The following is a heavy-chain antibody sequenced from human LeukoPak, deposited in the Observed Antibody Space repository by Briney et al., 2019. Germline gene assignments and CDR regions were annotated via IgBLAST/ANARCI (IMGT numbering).Heavy chain of an antibody. Sequence: GGSLRLSCAASGFTFSSYWMSWVRQAPGKGLEWVANIKQDGSEKYYVDSVKGRFTISRDNAKNSLYLQMNSLRAEDTAAYYCARDLGYYDSSGCYDYWGQGTLVTVSS. V-gene: IGHV3-7*01. CDR1: GFTFSSYW. J-gene: IGHJ4*02. D-gene: IGHD3-22*01. CDR2: IKQDGSEK. CDR3: ARDLGYYDSSGCYDY.